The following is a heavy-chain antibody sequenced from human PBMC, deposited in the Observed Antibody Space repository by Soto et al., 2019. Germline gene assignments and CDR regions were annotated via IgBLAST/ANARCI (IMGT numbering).Heavy chain of an antibody. V-gene: IGHV4-61*01. CDR1: GGSVSSGSYY. J-gene: IGHJ4*02. CDR3: AGVDSSGYFVDY. CDR2: IYYSGST. D-gene: IGHD3-22*01. Sequence: XGTLSLTCTVSGGSVSSGSYYWSWIRQPPGKGLEWIGYIYYSGSTNYNPSLKSRVTISVDTSKNQFSLKLSSVTAADTAVYYCAGVDSSGYFVDYWGQGTLVTVSS.